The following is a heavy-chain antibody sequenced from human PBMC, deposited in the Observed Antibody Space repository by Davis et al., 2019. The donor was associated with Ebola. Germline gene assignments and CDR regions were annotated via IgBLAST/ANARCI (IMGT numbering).Heavy chain of an antibody. CDR3: AKDKGFWVPPDWFGP. J-gene: IGHJ5*02. Sequence: GESLKISCAASGFTFSNYYMHWVRQAPGKGLEWVACISGSGKTTYYADSVEGRFNISRDNSKNTLSLLMNSVRGEDSAVYYCAKDKGFWVPPDWFGPWGQGTLVTVS. CDR1: GFTFSNYY. V-gene: IGHV3-23*01. D-gene: IGHD3-16*01. CDR2: ISGSGKTT.